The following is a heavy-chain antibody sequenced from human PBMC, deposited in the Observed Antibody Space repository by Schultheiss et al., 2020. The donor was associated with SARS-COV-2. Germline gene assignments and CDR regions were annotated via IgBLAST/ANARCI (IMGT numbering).Heavy chain of an antibody. J-gene: IGHJ6*02. D-gene: IGHD3-16*01. CDR1: GYTFTSYD. CDR2: MNPNSGNT. V-gene: IGHV1-8*01. Sequence: ASVKVSCKASGYTFTSYDINWVRQATGQGLEWMGWMNPNSGNTGYAQKFQERVTITRDMSTSTAYMELSRLTSDDTAVYYCAIPWGRGYPEAYYYYGLDLWGQGTTVTVSS. CDR3: AIPWGRGYPEAYYYYGLDL.